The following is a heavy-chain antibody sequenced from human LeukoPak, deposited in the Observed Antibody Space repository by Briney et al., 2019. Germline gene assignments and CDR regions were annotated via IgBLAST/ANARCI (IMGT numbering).Heavy chain of an antibody. V-gene: IGHV3-48*01. CDR3: ARVRGTYYFDY. CDR2: ISTTSSTI. CDR1: GFTFSSYS. D-gene: IGHD1-26*01. J-gene: IGHJ4*02. Sequence: GGSLRLSCAASGFTFSSYSMNWVRQAPGRGLDWVSYISTTSSTIYYADSVKGRFTISRDNAKNSLYLQMNSLRAEDTAVYYCARVRGTYYFDYWGQGTLVTVSS.